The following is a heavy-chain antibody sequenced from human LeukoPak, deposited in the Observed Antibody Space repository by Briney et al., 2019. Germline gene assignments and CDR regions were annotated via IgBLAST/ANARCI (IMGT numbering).Heavy chain of an antibody. J-gene: IGHJ4*02. D-gene: IGHD5-24*01. CDR1: GFTFSNAW. CDR2: IKSKTDGGTT. CDR3: TSLRRRDGWIDY. Sequence: GGSLRLSRAAAGFTFSNAWMSWVRQAPGKGLEWVGRIKSKTDGGTTEYAAPVKGRFTISRDDSKNSLYLQMNSLKTEDTAVYYCTSLRRRDGWIDYWGQGTLVTVSS. V-gene: IGHV3-15*01.